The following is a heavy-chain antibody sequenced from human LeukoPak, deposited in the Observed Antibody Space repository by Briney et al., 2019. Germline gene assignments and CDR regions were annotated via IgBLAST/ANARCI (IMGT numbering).Heavy chain of an antibody. J-gene: IGHJ5*02. Sequence: PGGSLRLSCAASGFTFGSYEMNWVRQAPGKGLEWVSYISSSGSTIYYADSVKGRFTISRDNSKNTLYLQMNSLRAEDTAVYYCAKENYDYVWGSHNWFDPWGQGTLVTVSS. CDR1: GFTFGSYE. CDR2: ISSSGSTI. CDR3: AKENYDYVWGSHNWFDP. V-gene: IGHV3-48*03. D-gene: IGHD3-16*01.